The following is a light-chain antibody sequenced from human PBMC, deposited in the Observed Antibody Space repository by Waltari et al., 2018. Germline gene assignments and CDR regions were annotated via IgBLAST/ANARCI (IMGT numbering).Light chain of an antibody. CDR1: QSVSKY. Sequence: EVVLTQSPGTLSLPPGERATLSCRASQSVSKYLAWYQQRPGQAPRLLIYAASTRATGVPDRFSGSGFGTDFSLTISRLEPEDFAVYYCQNHERLPATFGQGTKVEIK. CDR2: AAS. V-gene: IGKV3-20*01. J-gene: IGKJ1*01. CDR3: QNHERLPAT.